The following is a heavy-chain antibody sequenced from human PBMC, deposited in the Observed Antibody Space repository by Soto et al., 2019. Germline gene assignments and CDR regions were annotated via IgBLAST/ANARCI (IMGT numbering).Heavy chain of an antibody. Sequence: EVQLVESGGGLVQPGRSLRLSCAASGFTFDDYAMHWVRQAPGKGLEWVSGISWNSGSIGYADCVKGRFTISRDNAKNSMCRQMNSLRAEDTALYYCAKPGGQWLVRGAFDIWGQGTMVTVSS. V-gene: IGHV3-9*01. J-gene: IGHJ3*02. CDR1: GFTFDDYA. CDR2: ISWNSGSI. CDR3: AKPGGQWLVRGAFDI. D-gene: IGHD6-19*01.